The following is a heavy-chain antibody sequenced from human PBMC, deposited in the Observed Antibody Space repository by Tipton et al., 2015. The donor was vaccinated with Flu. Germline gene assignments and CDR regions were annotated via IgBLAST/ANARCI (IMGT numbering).Heavy chain of an antibody. J-gene: IGHJ3*02. CDR2: IYYSGST. CDR1: GGSISSSSYY. V-gene: IGHV4-39*07. CDR3: ASGRGGDYGEKHSNAPFGI. Sequence: TLSLTCTVSGGSISSSSYYWGWIRQPPGKGLEWIGSIYYSGSTYYNPSLKSRVTISVDTSKNQFSLKLSSVTAADTAVYYCASGRGGDYGEKHSNAPFGIWGKGTMVTVSS. D-gene: IGHD4-17*01.